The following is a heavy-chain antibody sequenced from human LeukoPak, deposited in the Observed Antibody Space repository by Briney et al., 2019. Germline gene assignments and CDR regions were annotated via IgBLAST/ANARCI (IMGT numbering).Heavy chain of an antibody. Sequence: GGSLRLSCAASGFSFDKYAMHWVRQAPGKGLEWVSGISRDSGSILYADSVKGRFTISRDNAKSSLYLQMNSLRAEDTALYYCARRIGGYNPFDYWGQGTQVTASS. CDR1: GFSFDKYA. CDR3: ARRIGGYNPFDY. D-gene: IGHD5-24*01. V-gene: IGHV3-9*01. CDR2: ISRDSGSI. J-gene: IGHJ4*02.